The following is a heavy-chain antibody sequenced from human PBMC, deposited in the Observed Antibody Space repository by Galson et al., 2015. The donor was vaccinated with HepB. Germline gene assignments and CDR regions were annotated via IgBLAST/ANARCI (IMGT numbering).Heavy chain of an antibody. Sequence: SLRLSCAASGFTFSDYYMSWIRQAPGKGLEWVSYISSSSSHTNYADSVKGRFTISRDNAKNSLYLQMNSLRAEDTAVYYCAGSNIVATTGDYYYYGMDVWGQGTTVTVSS. CDR1: GFTFSDYY. CDR3: AGSNIVATTGDYYYYGMDV. D-gene: IGHD5-12*01. V-gene: IGHV3-11*06. J-gene: IGHJ6*02. CDR2: ISSSSSHT.